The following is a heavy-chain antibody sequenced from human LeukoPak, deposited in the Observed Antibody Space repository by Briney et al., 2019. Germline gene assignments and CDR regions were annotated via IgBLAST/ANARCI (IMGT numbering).Heavy chain of an antibody. CDR3: AREPQQFLEWLFDASPDYYYYMDV. V-gene: IGHV3-21*01. CDR1: GFSLSSYS. D-gene: IGHD3-3*01. Sequence: PGGSLKLSCEGSGFSLSSYSMHWVRQAPGKGLEWVSSISGTSKYIHYSDSVKGRFTISRDNSKNSFYLQMNSLRVEETAVYYCAREPQQFLEWLFDASPDYYYYMDVWGKGTTVTVSS. CDR2: ISGTSKYI. J-gene: IGHJ6*03.